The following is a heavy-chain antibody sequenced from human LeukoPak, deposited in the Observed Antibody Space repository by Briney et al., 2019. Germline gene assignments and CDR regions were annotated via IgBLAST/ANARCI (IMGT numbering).Heavy chain of an antibody. J-gene: IGHJ6*02. V-gene: IGHV3-30*18. CDR1: GFTFSSYG. CDR2: ISYDGSNK. Sequence: GGSLRLSCAASGFTFSSYGMHWVRQAPGKGLEWVAVISYDGSNKYYADSVKGRFTISRDNSKNTLYLQMNSLRAEDTALYYCAKDISYCSSTSCLFFGMDVWGQGTTVTVSS. CDR3: AKDISYCSSTSCLFFGMDV. D-gene: IGHD2-2*01.